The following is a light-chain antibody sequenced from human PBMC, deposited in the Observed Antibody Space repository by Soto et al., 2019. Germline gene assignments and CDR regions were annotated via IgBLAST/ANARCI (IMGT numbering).Light chain of an antibody. V-gene: IGLV2-8*01. CDR2: DVT. Sequence: QSALTQPPSASGSPGQSVTISCTGTSIDVGGYNFVSWYQQHPGKAPKLMIYDVTKRPSGVPDRFSGSKSGNTASLTVSGLQAEDEADYYCSSYAGTHIVFRTGTKVTVL. CDR1: SIDVGGYNF. J-gene: IGLJ1*01. CDR3: SSYAGTHIV.